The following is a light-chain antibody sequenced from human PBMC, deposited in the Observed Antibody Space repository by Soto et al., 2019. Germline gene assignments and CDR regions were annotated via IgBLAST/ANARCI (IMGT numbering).Light chain of an antibody. V-gene: IGLV2-8*01. CDR3: SSYAGSNTP. J-gene: IGLJ2*01. CDR1: SSDVGGYNY. CDR2: EVS. Sequence: QSALTQPPSASGSPGQSVTISCTGTSSDVGGYNYVSWYQQHSGKAPKLMIYEVSKRPSGVPDRFSGSKSGNTASLTVSGLQAEDEADYYCSSYAGSNTPFGGGTKLTVL.